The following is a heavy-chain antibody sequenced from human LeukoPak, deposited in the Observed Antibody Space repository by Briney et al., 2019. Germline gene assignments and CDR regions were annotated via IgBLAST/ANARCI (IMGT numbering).Heavy chain of an antibody. J-gene: IGHJ4*02. Sequence: PGGSLRLSCAASGFTFSDYYMSWIRQAPGKGLEWVSYISSSGSTIYYADSVKGRFTISRDNAKNSLYLQMNSLRAEDTAVYYCARDGTYCSSTSCYFAGCFDYWGQGTLVTVSS. D-gene: IGHD2-2*01. CDR2: ISSSGSTI. CDR1: GFTFSDYY. V-gene: IGHV3-11*04. CDR3: ARDGTYCSSTSCYFAGCFDY.